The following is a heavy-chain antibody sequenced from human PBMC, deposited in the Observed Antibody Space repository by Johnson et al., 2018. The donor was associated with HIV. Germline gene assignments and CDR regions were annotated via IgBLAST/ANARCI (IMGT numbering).Heavy chain of an antibody. J-gene: IGHJ3*02. D-gene: IGHD2-21*02. CDR1: GFSISSNY. V-gene: IGHV3-74*01. Sequence: EQLVESGGGLVQPGGSLRLSCKASGFSISSNYMSWVRQPPVKGLVWVSRINSDGSSTSYADSVKGRFTISRDNAKNTLYLEMKSLRADDTAVYYCVRDDYAFHIWGQGTMVTVSS. CDR3: VRDDYAFHI. CDR2: INSDGSST.